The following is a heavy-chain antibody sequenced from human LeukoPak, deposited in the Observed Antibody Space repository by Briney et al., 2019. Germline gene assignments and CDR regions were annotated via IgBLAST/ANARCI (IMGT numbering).Heavy chain of an antibody. Sequence: GGSLRLSCAASGFNFSSYAMSWVRQAPGKGLEWVSVISNSGGSTFYADSVKGRFTISRDNSKNTLYLQMNSLRAEDTAVYYCAKRASGSGTSLYYFDYWGLGTLVTVSS. CDR2: ISNSGGST. J-gene: IGHJ4*02. D-gene: IGHD3-10*01. V-gene: IGHV3-23*01. CDR3: AKRASGSGTSLYYFDY. CDR1: GFNFSSYA.